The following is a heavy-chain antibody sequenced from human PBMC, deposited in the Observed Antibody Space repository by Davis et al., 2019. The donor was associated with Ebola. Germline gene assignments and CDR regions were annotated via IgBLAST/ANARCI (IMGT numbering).Heavy chain of an antibody. CDR2: IYSSGIT. V-gene: IGHV4-59*01. J-gene: IGHJ5*02. CDR1: DGSIKNNY. D-gene: IGHD3-3*01. CDR3: ARVNYDFWSGYYTGNWFDP. Sequence: MPGGSLRLSCTVSDGSIKNNYFSWIRQSPGMGLEWIGYIYSSGITNYNPSLKSRVTISVDTSKNQFSLKLSSVTAADTAVYYCARVNYDFWSGYYTGNWFDPWGQGTLVTVSS.